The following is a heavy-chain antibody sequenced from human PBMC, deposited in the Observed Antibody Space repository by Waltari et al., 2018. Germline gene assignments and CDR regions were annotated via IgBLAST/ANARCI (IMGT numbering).Heavy chain of an antibody. D-gene: IGHD4-17*01. CDR3: ARSLLDYGEGRGY. V-gene: IGHV3-30-3*01. J-gene: IGHJ4*02. Sequence: QVQLVESGGGVVQPGRSLRLSCAASGFTFSSYAMHWVRQAPGKGLEWVAVISYDGSNKYYADSVKGRFTISRDNSKNTLYLHMNSLRAEDTAVYYCARSLLDYGEGRGYWGQGTLVTVSS. CDR2: ISYDGSNK. CDR1: GFTFSSYA.